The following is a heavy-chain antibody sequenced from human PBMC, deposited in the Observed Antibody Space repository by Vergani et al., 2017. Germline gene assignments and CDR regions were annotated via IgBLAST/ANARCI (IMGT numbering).Heavy chain of an antibody. CDR1: GGSFSGYY. CDR2: IKHSGST. J-gene: IGHJ6*02. CDR3: ARGRGLYYCRGGSCSGVDYYYYGMDV. Sequence: QVQLQQWGAGLLKPSETLSLTCAVYGGSFSGYYWSWIRQPPGKGLEWIGEIKHSGSTNYNPSLKSRVTISVDTSKNQFSLKLSSVTAADTAVYYCARGRGLYYCRGGSCSGVDYYYYGMDVWGQETTVTVSS. D-gene: IGHD2-15*01. V-gene: IGHV4-34*01.